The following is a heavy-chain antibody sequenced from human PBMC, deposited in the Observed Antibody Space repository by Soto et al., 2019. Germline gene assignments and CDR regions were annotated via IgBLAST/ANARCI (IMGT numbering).Heavy chain of an antibody. Sequence: SETLSLTCPVSGGSISSGGYYWSWIRQHPGKGLEWIGYIYYSGSTYYNPALKSRVTISVDTSKNQFSLKLSSVTAADTAVYYCAREGSGRVRYMDVWGKGTTVTVSS. V-gene: IGHV4-31*03. J-gene: IGHJ6*03. D-gene: IGHD3-10*01. CDR2: IYYSGST. CDR3: AREGSGRVRYMDV. CDR1: GGSISSGGYY.